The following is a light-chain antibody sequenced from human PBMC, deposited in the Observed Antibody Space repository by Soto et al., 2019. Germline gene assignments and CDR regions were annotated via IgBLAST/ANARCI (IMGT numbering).Light chain of an antibody. CDR3: QSYDSTNPWV. CDR1: SGSIASNY. J-gene: IGLJ3*02. CDR2: EDN. Sequence: NFMLTQPHSVSESPGKTVTISCTRSSGSIASNYVQWYQQRPGSAPTTVIYEDNQRPSGVPDRFSASIDISSNSASLTISGLKSEDEADYYCQSYDSTNPWVFGGGTKVTVL. V-gene: IGLV6-57*03.